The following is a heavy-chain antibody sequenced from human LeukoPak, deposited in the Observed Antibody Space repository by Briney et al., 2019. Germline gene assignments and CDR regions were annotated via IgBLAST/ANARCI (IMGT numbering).Heavy chain of an antibody. CDR1: GGSISSYY. D-gene: IGHD5-24*01. CDR2: IYYSGST. J-gene: IGHJ4*02. CDR3: ASSRDGYRFDY. Sequence: SETLSLTCTVSGGSISSYYWSWIRQPPGKGLEWIGYIYYSGSTNYNPPLKSRVTISVDTSKNQFSLKLSSVAAADTAVYYCASSRDGYRFDYWGQGTLVTVSS. V-gene: IGHV4-59*12.